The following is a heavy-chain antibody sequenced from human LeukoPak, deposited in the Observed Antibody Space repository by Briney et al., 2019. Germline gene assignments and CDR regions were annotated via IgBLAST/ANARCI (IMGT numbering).Heavy chain of an antibody. J-gene: IGHJ6*03. CDR3: ARGPYSSGWYTSPYYYYYYMDV. CDR2: IYYSGST. CDR1: GGSISSYY. V-gene: IGHV4-59*01. D-gene: IGHD6-19*01. Sequence: PSETLSLTCTVSGGSISSYYWSWLRQPPGKGLEWIGYIYYSGSTNYNPSLKSRVTISVDKSKNQFSLKLSSVTAADAAVYYCARGPYSSGWYTSPYYYYYYMDVWGKGTTVTVSS.